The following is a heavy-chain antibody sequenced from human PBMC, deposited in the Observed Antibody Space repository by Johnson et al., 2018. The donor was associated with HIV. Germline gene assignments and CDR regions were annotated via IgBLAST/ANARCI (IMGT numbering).Heavy chain of an antibody. Sequence: VQLVESGGGLVQPGGSLRLSCAASGFTFSNYAMSWVRQAPGKGLEWVSAVSGSGGSTYYGDSVKGRFTISRDNSKNTLYLQMNSLGAEDTAIYYCAKDTVGATGGDAFDIWGQGTMVTVSS. CDR1: GFTFSNYA. CDR3: AKDTVGATGGDAFDI. D-gene: IGHD1-26*01. CDR2: VSGSGGST. V-gene: IGHV3-23*04. J-gene: IGHJ3*02.